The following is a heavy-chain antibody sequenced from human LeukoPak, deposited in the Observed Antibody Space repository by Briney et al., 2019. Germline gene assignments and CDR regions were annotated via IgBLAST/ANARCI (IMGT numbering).Heavy chain of an antibody. Sequence: GESLKISCKGSGYCFTSYWIDWVRQMPGKGLEWMGIIYPGDSDTRYSPSFQGQVTISADKSISTAYLQWSSLKALDTAMYYCARGHDTSGYYYGYWGQGTLVTVSS. V-gene: IGHV5-51*01. CDR3: ARGHDTSGYYYGY. CDR1: GYCFTSYW. J-gene: IGHJ4*02. D-gene: IGHD3-22*01. CDR2: IYPGDSDT.